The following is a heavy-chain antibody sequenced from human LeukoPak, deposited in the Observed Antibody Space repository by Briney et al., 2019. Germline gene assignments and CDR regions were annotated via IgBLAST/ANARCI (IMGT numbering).Heavy chain of an antibody. CDR3: AREGYYGSGSYSLMDV. J-gene: IGHJ6*02. V-gene: IGHV4-4*07. CDR2: IYSSGST. Sequence: PETLSLTCTVSGGSISGYYWNWIRQPAGKGLEWIGRIYSSGSTNYNPSLKSRVTMSVDTSKNQFSLKLSSVTAADTAVYYCAREGYYGSGSYSLMDVWGQGTTVTVSS. CDR1: GGSISGYY. D-gene: IGHD3-10*01.